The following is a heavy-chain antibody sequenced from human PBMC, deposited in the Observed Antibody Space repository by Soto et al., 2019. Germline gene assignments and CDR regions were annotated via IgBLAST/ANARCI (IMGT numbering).Heavy chain of an antibody. CDR2: ISAYNGNT. Sequence: QVQLVQSGAEVKKPGASVKVSCKASGYTFTSYGISWVRQAPGQGLEWMGWISAYNGNTNYAQKLQGRVTMTTDTSTSTDYMELRSLRSDDTAVYYCARDCRLYGSGSYPPCDYWGQGTLVTVSS. V-gene: IGHV1-18*01. D-gene: IGHD3-10*01. CDR1: GYTFTSYG. CDR3: ARDCRLYGSGSYPPCDY. J-gene: IGHJ4*02.